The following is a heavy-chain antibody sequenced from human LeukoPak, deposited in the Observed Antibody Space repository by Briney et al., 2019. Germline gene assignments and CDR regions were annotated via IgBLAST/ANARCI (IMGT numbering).Heavy chain of an antibody. CDR3: ARVLDYYGSGTYSFDY. D-gene: IGHD3-10*01. J-gene: IGHJ4*02. CDR2: TYYRSKWYN. CDR1: GDSVSSNSAA. Sequence: SQTLSLTCAISGDSVSSNSAAWNWIRQSPSRGLEWLGRTYYRSKWYNDYAVSVKSRITINPDTSKNQFSLKLSSVTAADTAVYYCARVLDYYGSGTYSFDYWGQGTLVTVSS. V-gene: IGHV6-1*01.